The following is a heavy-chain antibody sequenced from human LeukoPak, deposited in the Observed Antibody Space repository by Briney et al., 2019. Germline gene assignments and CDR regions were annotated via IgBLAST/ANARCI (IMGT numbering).Heavy chain of an antibody. Sequence: GGSLRLSCAASGFAFSAYGMHWVRQAPGKGLEWVAVIWANGITEHYADSVKGRFTISRDNSKSTLYLQMNSLTAEDTAIYYCARDASLYADDYWGQGTLVTVSS. CDR3: ARDASLYADDY. CDR2: IWANGITE. D-gene: IGHD2-2*01. CDR1: GFAFSAYG. J-gene: IGHJ4*02. V-gene: IGHV3-33*01.